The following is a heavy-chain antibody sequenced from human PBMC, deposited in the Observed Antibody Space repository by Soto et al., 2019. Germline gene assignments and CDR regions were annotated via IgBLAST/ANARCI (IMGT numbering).Heavy chain of an antibody. J-gene: IGHJ3*02. CDR3: ARGLWFGELSEELPLGAFDI. D-gene: IGHD3-10*01. Sequence: GESLKISCKGSGYSFTSYWIGWVRQMPGKGLEWMGIIYPGDSDTRYSPSFQGQVTISADKSISTAYLQWSSLKASDTAMYYCARGLWFGELSEELPLGAFDIWGQGTMVTVSS. CDR1: GYSFTSYW. V-gene: IGHV5-51*01. CDR2: IYPGDSDT.